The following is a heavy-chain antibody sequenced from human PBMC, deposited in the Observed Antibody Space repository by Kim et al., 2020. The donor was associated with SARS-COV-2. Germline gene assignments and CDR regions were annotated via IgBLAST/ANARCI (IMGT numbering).Heavy chain of an antibody. Sequence: ASVKVSCKASGYTFTAYYIHWVRQAPGQGLEWMGIINPSSGDTSYAQKFQGRVTMTRDTSTSTVYMEIKNLRSEDTAVYYCARGPTPSNQLLLGSGNYWGQGTLVTVSS. D-gene: IGHD2-2*01. CDR1: GYTFTAYY. CDR3: ARGPTPSNQLLLGSGNY. J-gene: IGHJ4*02. CDR2: INPSSGDT. V-gene: IGHV1-46*01.